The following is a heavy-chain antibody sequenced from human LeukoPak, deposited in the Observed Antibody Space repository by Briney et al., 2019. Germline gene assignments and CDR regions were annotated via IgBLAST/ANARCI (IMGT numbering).Heavy chain of an antibody. CDR3: AKMYYYDSSGYYDAFDI. V-gene: IGHV3-21*01. J-gene: IGHJ3*02. Sequence: GGSLRLSCAASGFTFSSYSMNWVRQAPGKGLEWVSSISRSSSYTYYADSVKGRFTISRDNSKNTLYLQMNSLRAEDTAVYYCAKMYYYDSSGYYDAFDIWGQGTMVTVSS. CDR1: GFTFSSYS. D-gene: IGHD3-22*01. CDR2: ISRSSSYT.